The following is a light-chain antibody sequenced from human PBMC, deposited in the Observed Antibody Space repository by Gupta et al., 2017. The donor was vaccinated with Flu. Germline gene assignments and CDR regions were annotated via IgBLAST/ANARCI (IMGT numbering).Light chain of an antibody. V-gene: IGKV1-5*03. J-gene: IGKJ2*03. CDR3: QQYNSYWYS. CDR1: QSIRTW. CDR2: KAS. Sequence: GDRVNITCRASQSIRTWLAWYQQKPGKTPKLLIYKASFLESGVPSRFSGGGSGTEFTLTISSLQPNDFATYYCQQYNSYWYSFGQGTKLEIK.